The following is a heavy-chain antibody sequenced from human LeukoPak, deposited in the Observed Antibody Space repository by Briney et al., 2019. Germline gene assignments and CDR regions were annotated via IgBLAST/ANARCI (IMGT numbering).Heavy chain of an antibody. CDR3: ASHYYGSGSKNWFGP. J-gene: IGHJ5*02. CDR1: GGSISSYY. D-gene: IGHD3-10*01. Sequence: PSETLSLTCTVSGGSISSYYWSWIRQPPGKGLEGIGDICYSGSTNDNPSLKSRVTISVDTSKNHFSLRLRSVNAADTAVYYYASHYYGSGSKNWFGPWGQGTLVTVSS. CDR2: ICYSGST. V-gene: IGHV4-59*01.